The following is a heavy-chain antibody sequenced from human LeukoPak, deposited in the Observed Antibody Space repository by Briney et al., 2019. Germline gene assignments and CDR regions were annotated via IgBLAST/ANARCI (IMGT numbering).Heavy chain of an antibody. J-gene: IGHJ4*02. V-gene: IGHV4-39*01. D-gene: IGHD6-13*01. Sequence: SEALSLTCTVSGGSTSSSSYYWGWIRQPPGKGLEWIGSIYYSGSTYYNPSLKSRVTISVDTSKNQFSLKLSSVTAADTAVYYCAQTPGGGRGWVAAAGIFDYWGQGTLVTVSS. CDR3: AQTPGGGRGWVAAAGIFDY. CDR2: IYYSGST. CDR1: GGSTSSSSYY.